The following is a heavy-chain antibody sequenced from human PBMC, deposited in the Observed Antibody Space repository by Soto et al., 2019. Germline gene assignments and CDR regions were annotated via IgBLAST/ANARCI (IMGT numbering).Heavy chain of an antibody. CDR1: GGTFSSYT. D-gene: IGHD5-18*01. V-gene: IGHV1-69*02. J-gene: IGHJ4*02. Sequence: SVKVSCKASGGTFSSYTFSWVRQSPGQGLEWMGRIIPMLGIANYAQKFQGRVTITADKSTSTAYMELSSLRSEETAVYYCANRGYSYGFVIYWGQGTLVTVSS. CDR2: IIPMLGIA. CDR3: ANRGYSYGFVIY.